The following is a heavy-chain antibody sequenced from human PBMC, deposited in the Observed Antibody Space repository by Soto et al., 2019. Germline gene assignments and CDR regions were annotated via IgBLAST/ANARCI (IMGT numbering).Heavy chain of an antibody. Sequence: GSLRLSCSASGFTFTNYDIHWIRQTPGKGLEYVSAISSNGGSTYYADSVEGRFTISRDNSKNTVFLQMSSLRTEDTAVYYCVARYCSTITCYQVDYWGQGTLVTVSS. V-gene: IGHV3-64D*06. CDR2: ISSNGGST. J-gene: IGHJ4*02. CDR1: GFTFTNYD. CDR3: VARYCSTITCYQVDY. D-gene: IGHD2-2*01.